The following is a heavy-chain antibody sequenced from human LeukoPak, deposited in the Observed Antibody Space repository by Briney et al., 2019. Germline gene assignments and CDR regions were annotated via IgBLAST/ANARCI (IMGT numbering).Heavy chain of an antibody. J-gene: IGHJ5*02. CDR2: IIPIFGTA. D-gene: IGHD2-15*01. CDR3: AREGYCSGGSCYSNWFDP. V-gene: IGHV1-69*13. CDR1: GGTFSSYA. Sequence: SVKVSCKASGGTFSSYAISWVRQAPGQGLEWMGGIIPIFGTANYAQKFQGRVTITADESTSTAYMEQSSLRSEDTAVYYCAREGYCSGGSCYSNWFDPWGQGTLVTVSS.